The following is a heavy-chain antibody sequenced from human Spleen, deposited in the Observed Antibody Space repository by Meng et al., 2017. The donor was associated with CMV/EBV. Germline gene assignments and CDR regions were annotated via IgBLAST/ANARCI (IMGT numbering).Heavy chain of an antibody. CDR1: GGSISSYY. Sequence: SETLSLTCTVSGGSISSYYWSWIRQPPGKGLEWIGYIYYSGSTNYNPSLKSRVTISVDTSKNQFSLKLSSVTAADTAVYYCAGDRRYYYGSDSYYYGMDVWGQGTTVTVSS. CDR2: IYYSGST. D-gene: IGHD3-10*01. V-gene: IGHV4-59*01. J-gene: IGHJ6*02. CDR3: AGDRRYYYGSDSYYYGMDV.